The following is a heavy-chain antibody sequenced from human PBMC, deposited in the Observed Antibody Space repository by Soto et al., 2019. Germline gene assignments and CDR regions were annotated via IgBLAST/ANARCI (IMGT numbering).Heavy chain of an antibody. D-gene: IGHD3-10*01. Sequence: SETLSLTCTVSGGSISSYYWSWIRQPPGKGLEWIGYIYYSGSTNYNHSLKSRVTISVDTSKNQFSLKLSSVTAADTAVYYCARDYGFGNGSESGSGPFDYWGQGTLVTVSS. CDR3: ARDYGFGNGSESGSGPFDY. V-gene: IGHV4-59*01. CDR2: IYYSGST. J-gene: IGHJ4*02. CDR1: GGSISSYY.